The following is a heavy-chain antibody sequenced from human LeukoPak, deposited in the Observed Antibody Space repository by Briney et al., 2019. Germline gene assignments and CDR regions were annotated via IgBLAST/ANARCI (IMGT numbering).Heavy chain of an antibody. CDR2: IIPIFGTA. CDR1: GGTFSSYA. J-gene: IGHJ6*03. CDR3: ARDSLPVSSSWYYYYYMDV. V-gene: IGHV1-69*06. Sequence: PSVKVSCKASGGTFSSYAISWVRQAPGQGLEWMGGIIPIFGTANYAQKFQGRVTITADKSTSTAYMELRSLRSDDTAVYYCARDSLPVSSSWYYYYYMDVWGKGTTVTVSS. D-gene: IGHD6-13*01.